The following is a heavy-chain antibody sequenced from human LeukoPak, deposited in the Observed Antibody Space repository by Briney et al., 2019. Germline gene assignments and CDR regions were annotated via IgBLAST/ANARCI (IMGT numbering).Heavy chain of an antibody. CDR1: GASVSSGSW. CDR3: ARARRGCSANSCYLDP. CDR2: ILYTGDT. D-gene: IGHD2-15*01. V-gene: IGHV4-4*02. J-gene: IGHJ5*02. Sequence: SETLSLTCAVSGASVSSGSWWNWARQSPGKGLEWIAEILYTGDTNYNPSLRSRVTLSIDNSNNEASLKLAPVTAADSAVYYCARARRGCSANSCYLDPWGPGILVTVSS.